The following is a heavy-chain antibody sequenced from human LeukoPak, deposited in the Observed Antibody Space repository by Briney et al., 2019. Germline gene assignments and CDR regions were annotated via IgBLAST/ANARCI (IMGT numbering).Heavy chain of an antibody. D-gene: IGHD3-10*01. CDR2: IYYSGST. Sequence: SETLSLTCSVSGGSISSYDWTWIRQPPGKGLEWIGYIYYSGSTNYNPSLKSRVTVSVDTSTNQFSLKLSSVTAADTAVYYCAREYTMIRGAFDAFDIWGQGTMVTVSS. V-gene: IGHV4-59*01. CDR3: AREYTMIRGAFDAFDI. J-gene: IGHJ3*02. CDR1: GGSISSYD.